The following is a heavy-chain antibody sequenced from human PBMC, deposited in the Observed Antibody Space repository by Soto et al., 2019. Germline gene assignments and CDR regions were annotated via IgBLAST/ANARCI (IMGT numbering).Heavy chain of an antibody. J-gene: IGHJ6*02. D-gene: IGHD6-19*01. CDR1: GFTFSSYS. V-gene: IGHV3-21*01. CDR3: ARDGLSVAGKTYYYYGMDV. Sequence: GGSLRLSCAASGFTFSSYSMNWVRQAPGKGLEWVSSISSSSSYIYYADSVKGRFTISRDNAKNPLYLQMNSLRAEDTAVYYCARDGLSVAGKTYYYYGMDVWGQGATVTVSS. CDR2: ISSSSSYI.